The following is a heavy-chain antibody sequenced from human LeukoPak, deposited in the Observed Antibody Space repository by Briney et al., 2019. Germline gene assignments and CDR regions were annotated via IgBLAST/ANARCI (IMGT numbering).Heavy chain of an antibody. J-gene: IGHJ4*02. CDR1: GFTFSSYT. D-gene: IGHD5-18*01. V-gene: IGHV3-23*01. Sequence: GGSLRLSCAASGFTFSSYTMNWVRQAPGKGLEWVSTISGSGGSTYYADSVKGRFTIPRDNSKNTLYLQMNSLRAEDTAVYYCAKHRNGYSYGNDYWGQGTLVTVSS. CDR2: ISGSGGST. CDR3: AKHRNGYSYGNDY.